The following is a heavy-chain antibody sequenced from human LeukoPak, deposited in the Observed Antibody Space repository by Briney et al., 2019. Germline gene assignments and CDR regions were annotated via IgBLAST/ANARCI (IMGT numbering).Heavy chain of an antibody. Sequence: PSQTLSLTCAVSGGSISSGGYSWSWIRQPPGKGLEWIGYIYHSGSTYYNPSLKSRVTISVDRSKNQFSLKLSSVTAADTAVYYCASRSRRYSYGPVSYYYYGMDVWGQGTTVTVSS. CDR2: IYHSGST. J-gene: IGHJ6*02. D-gene: IGHD5-18*01. V-gene: IGHV4-30-2*01. CDR3: ASRSRRYSYGPVSYYYYGMDV. CDR1: GGSISSGGYS.